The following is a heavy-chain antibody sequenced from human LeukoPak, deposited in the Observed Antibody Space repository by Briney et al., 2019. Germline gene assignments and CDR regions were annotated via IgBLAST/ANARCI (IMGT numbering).Heavy chain of an antibody. V-gene: IGHV1-18*01. J-gene: IGHJ2*01. Sequence: GASVKVSCKASGYAFINYGITWVRQAPGQGLEWMGWSSPYNGKTNYAQKLQGRVTMTTDTSTNTAYMELRSLRSDDTAVYYCARDLILSTVTYARVWYFDLWGRGTLVTVSS. CDR1: GYAFINYG. D-gene: IGHD4-17*01. CDR2: SSPYNGKT. CDR3: ARDLILSTVTYARVWYFDL.